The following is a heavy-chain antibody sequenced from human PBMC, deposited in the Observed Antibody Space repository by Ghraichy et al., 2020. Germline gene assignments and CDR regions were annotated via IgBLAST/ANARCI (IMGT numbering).Heavy chain of an antibody. D-gene: IGHD2-2*01. CDR2: IIPFFDTV. CDR1: GDTLGSAG. CDR3: ARDEGLEDILVVPADRVYHGLDV. V-gene: IGHV1-69*05. Sequence: SVKVSCEASGDTLGSAGISWVRQVPGQGLEWMGGIIPFFDTVINAPNFQERVTVTTDTFKTTVYLELSSLTFQDTGVYYCARDEGLEDILVVPADRVYHGLDVWGQGTTVTVSS. J-gene: IGHJ6*02.